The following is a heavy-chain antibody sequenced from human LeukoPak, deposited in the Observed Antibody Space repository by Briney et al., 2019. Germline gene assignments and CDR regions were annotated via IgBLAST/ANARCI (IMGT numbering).Heavy chain of an antibody. J-gene: IGHJ4*02. Sequence: PSQTLSLTCAVSGGSISSGGYSWRWIRQPPGKGLEWIGYIYYSGSTNYNPSLKSRVTISVDTSKNQFSLKLSSVTAADTAVYYCAKGGYNSYFDYWGQGTLVTVSS. D-gene: IGHD5-24*01. CDR2: IYYSGST. CDR1: GGSISSGGYS. V-gene: IGHV4-61*08. CDR3: AKGGYNSYFDY.